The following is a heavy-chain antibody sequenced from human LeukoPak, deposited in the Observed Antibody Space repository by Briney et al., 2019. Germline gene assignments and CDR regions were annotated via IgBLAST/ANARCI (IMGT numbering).Heavy chain of an antibody. CDR3: ARDMFFGVVTNRLDP. Sequence: NPGGSLRLSCEGSGFTFNDYQMMWIRQAPGKGLEWISFISDSGNSIYYAKSVKGRFTVSRDDARISVYLQMNSLRVEDTAVYYCARDMFFGVVTNRLDPWGQGTLVTVSS. CDR1: GFTFNDYQ. J-gene: IGHJ5*02. D-gene: IGHD3-3*01. V-gene: IGHV3-11*04. CDR2: ISDSGNSI.